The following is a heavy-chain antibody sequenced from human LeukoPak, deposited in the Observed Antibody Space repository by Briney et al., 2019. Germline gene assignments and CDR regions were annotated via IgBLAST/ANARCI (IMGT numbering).Heavy chain of an antibody. CDR1: GGSISSSSYY. J-gene: IGHJ1*01. D-gene: IGHD6-13*01. Sequence: SETLSLTCTVSGGSISSSSYYWGWIRQPPGKGLEWIGSIYYSGSTYYNPSLKNRVTISVDTSKNQFSLKLSSVTAADTAVYYCARGEYSSSWYTAEYFQHWGQGTLVTVSS. CDR3: ARGEYSSSWYTAEYFQH. CDR2: IYYSGST. V-gene: IGHV4-39*01.